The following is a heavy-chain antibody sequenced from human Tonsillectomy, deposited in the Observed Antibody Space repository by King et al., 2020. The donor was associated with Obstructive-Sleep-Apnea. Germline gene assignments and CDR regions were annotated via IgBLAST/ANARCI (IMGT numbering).Heavy chain of an antibody. V-gene: IGHV3-48*04. Sequence: LQLVQSGGGLVQPGGSLRLSCEGSGYIFSRYSIDWVRQAPGKGLEWITYISSSSSTIYYADSVKGRFTVSRDNAKNSVFLQMDSLRADDTAVYYCARVWSSGWTDDYWGPGSLVTVSS. CDR3: ARVWSSGWTDDY. CDR1: GYIFSRYS. J-gene: IGHJ4*02. D-gene: IGHD6-19*01. CDR2: ISSSSSTI.